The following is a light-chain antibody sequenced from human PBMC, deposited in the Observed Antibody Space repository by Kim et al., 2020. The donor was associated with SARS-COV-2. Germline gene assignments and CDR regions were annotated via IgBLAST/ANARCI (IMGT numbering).Light chain of an antibody. V-gene: IGKV1-16*01. J-gene: IGKJ4*01. CDR3: QQYKSDPLT. CDR2: AAS. CDR1: QDIGYY. Sequence: DIQMTQSPTSLSASVGDRVTITCRANQDIGYYLAWYQQRPGKAPTSLIFAASALQRGVPSRFSGRGTETEFTLTISSLQPEDFATYYCQQYKSDPLTFGGGTPMDIK.